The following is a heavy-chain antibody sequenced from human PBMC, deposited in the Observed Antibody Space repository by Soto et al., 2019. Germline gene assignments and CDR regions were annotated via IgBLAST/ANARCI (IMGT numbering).Heavy chain of an antibody. J-gene: IGHJ6*02. CDR3: ARRVYGAGSDYRSYYYGMDV. CDR2: IYYSGDT. V-gene: IGHV4-31*03. CDR1: GGYISGGGYY. Sequence: SETKSLTCTVSGGYISGGGYYWSWIRQHPGKGLEWIGYIYYSGDTYYNPALKSRVTISVDKSKDHFSLKLSSVTAADTAVYYCARRVYGAGSDYRSYYYGMDVWGQGTTVTVSS. D-gene: IGHD3-10*01.